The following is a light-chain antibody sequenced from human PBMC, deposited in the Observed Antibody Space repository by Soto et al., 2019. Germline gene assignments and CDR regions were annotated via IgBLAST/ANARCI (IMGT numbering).Light chain of an antibody. CDR2: KAS. CDR1: QTITNW. CDR3: QQYNTFSPT. V-gene: IGKV1-5*03. J-gene: IGKJ1*01. Sequence: DIQMTQSPSTLSASVGDRVSITCRASQTITNWLAWYQQRPGKAPKLLVYKASTLESGVLSRFSGSGSGTEFTLTIRSLQPDDSATYYCQQYNTFSPTFGQGTKVDIK.